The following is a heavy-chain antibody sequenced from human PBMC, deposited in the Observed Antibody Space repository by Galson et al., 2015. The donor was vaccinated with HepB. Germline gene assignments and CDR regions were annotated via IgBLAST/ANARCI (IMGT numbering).Heavy chain of an antibody. J-gene: IGHJ4*02. V-gene: IGHV3-21*05. D-gene: IGHD2-2*01. CDR3: ARGRGYCSSTDCYGNFDF. Sequence: SLRLSCAASGFTFSSSAMHWVRQAPGKGLEWVSHISSTNIYTYYADSVKGRFTISRDNAKDSLHLQMNSLRAEDTAVYYCARGRGYCSSTDCYGNFDFWGQGTLVTVSS. CDR2: ISSTNIYT. CDR1: GFTFSSSA.